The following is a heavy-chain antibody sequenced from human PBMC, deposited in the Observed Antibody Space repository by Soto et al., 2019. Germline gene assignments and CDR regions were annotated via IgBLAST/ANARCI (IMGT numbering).Heavy chain of an antibody. V-gene: IGHV3-30*18. D-gene: IGHD3-10*01. CDR1: GFTFSSYG. CDR2: ISYDGSNK. J-gene: IGHJ6*02. Sequence: QVQLVESGGGVVQPGRSLRLSCAASGFTFSSYGMHWVRQAPGKGLEWVAVISYDGSNKYYADSVKGRFTISRDNSKNTLYLQMNSLRAEDTAVYYCAKVNWVRDDRGCMDVWGQGTTVTVSS. CDR3: AKVNWVRDDRGCMDV.